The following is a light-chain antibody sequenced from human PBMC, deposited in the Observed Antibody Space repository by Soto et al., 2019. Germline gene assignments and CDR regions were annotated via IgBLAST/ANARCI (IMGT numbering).Light chain of an antibody. CDR2: DVS. Sequence: SVLPQPASVSVSPGQSITISCPGTSSDVGGYNYVSWYQQHPGKAPKLMIYDVSNRPSGVSNRFSGSKSGNTASLTISGLQAEDEADYYCSSYTSSSTLPVFGGGTKVTVL. CDR1: SSDVGGYNY. J-gene: IGLJ2*01. CDR3: SSYTSSSTLPV. V-gene: IGLV2-14*01.